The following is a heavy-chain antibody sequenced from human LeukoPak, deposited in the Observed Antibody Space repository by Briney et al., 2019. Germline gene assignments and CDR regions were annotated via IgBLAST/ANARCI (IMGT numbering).Heavy chain of an antibody. CDR1: GFTFSSYA. CDR2: IGGLGGST. Sequence: GGSLRLSCAASGFTFSSYAMSWVRQAPGKGLEWVSSIGGLGGSTFYAVSVKGRFTISRDNSKNTLYLQMNSPRAEDTAVYYCAKRPDRSYYDRTGYYYFDYWGQGTLVTVSS. V-gene: IGHV3-23*01. CDR3: AKRPDRSYYDRTGYYYFDY. J-gene: IGHJ4*02. D-gene: IGHD3-22*01.